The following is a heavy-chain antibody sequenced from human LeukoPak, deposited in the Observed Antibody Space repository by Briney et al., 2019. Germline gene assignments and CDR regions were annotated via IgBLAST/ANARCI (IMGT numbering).Heavy chain of an antibody. CDR1: GFSFSTYN. D-gene: IGHD3-9*01. V-gene: IGHV3-21*01. Sequence: KTGGSLRLSCAASGFSFSTYNMNWVRQAPGKGLEWVSSITMSSTYIYHADSVKGRFTISRDNAKNPLFLQMNSLRAEDTAVYYCARVLRDYYFDYWGQGTLVTVSS. CDR2: ITMSSTYI. CDR3: ARVLRDYYFDY. J-gene: IGHJ4*02.